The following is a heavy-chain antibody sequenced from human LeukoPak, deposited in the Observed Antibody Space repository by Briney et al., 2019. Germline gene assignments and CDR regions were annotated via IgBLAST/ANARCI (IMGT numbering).Heavy chain of an antibody. CDR1: GYSFTNYW. CDR2: IYPGDSDT. V-gene: IGHV5-51*01. Sequence: GESLKISCKGSGYSFTNYWIGWVRQMPGKGLEWMGIIYPGDSDTRYSPSFQGQVTFSADKSINTAYLQWSSLKASDTAIYYCARQGLRDDYGGSTYFQHWGQGTLVTVSS. D-gene: IGHD4-23*01. CDR3: ARQGLRDDYGGSTYFQH. J-gene: IGHJ1*01.